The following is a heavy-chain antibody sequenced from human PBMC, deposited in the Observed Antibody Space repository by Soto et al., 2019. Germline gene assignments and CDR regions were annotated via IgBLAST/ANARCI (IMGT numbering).Heavy chain of an antibody. Sequence: ASVKVSCKASGYTFTSYGISWVRQAPGQGLEWMGWISAYNGNTNYAQKLQGRVTMTTDTSTSTAYMELRSLRSDDTAVYYCTTDGTTSNYDFWSGYHYYYYGMDVWGQGTTVTVSS. J-gene: IGHJ6*02. CDR3: TTDGTTSNYDFWSGYHYYYYGMDV. D-gene: IGHD3-3*01. CDR1: GYTFTSYG. V-gene: IGHV1-18*01. CDR2: ISAYNGNT.